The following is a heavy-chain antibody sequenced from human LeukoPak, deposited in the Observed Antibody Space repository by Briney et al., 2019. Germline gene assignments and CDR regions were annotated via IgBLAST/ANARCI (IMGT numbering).Heavy chain of an antibody. Sequence: GGSLRLSCAASGFTFDDYGMSWVRQAPGKGLEWVSGINWNGGSTGYADSVKGRFTISRDNAKNSLYLKMNSLRAEDTALYYCARDSRALKGDIVVVVAATPLDYWGQGTLVTVSS. D-gene: IGHD2-15*01. CDR3: ARDSRALKGDIVVVVAATPLDY. J-gene: IGHJ4*02. CDR1: GFTFDDYG. CDR2: INWNGGST. V-gene: IGHV3-20*04.